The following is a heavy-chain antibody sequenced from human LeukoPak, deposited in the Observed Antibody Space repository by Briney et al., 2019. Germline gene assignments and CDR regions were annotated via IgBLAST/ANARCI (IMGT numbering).Heavy chain of an antibody. CDR2: IYSGGST. D-gene: IGHD3-9*01. V-gene: IGHV3-53*01. CDR1: GFTVSSNY. CDR3: ARGLSIFRFDP. J-gene: IGHJ5*02. Sequence: GSLRLSCAASGFTVSSNYMSWVRQAPGRGREWVSVIYSGGSTYYADAVEGRFTISTDNSTNKLYLQMNSLRAEDTAVYYCARGLSIFRFDPWGQGTLVTVSS.